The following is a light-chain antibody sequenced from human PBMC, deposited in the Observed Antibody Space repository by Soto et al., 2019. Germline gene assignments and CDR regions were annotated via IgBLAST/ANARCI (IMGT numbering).Light chain of an antibody. CDR3: TSYTSSSTLDV. V-gene: IGLV2-14*01. J-gene: IGLJ1*01. CDR2: SVS. CDR1: SSDIGTYDH. Sequence: QSALTQPASVSGSPGQSITISCSGTSSDIGTYDHVAWFQQFPGKTPKLVIYSVSDRPSGVSYRFSGSKSGNTASLTISGHQADDEADYYCTSYTSSSTLDVFRTGTKVTVL.